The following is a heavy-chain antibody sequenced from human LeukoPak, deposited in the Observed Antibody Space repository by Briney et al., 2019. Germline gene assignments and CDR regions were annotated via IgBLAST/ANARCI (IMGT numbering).Heavy chain of an antibody. CDR2: IYYSGST. J-gene: IGHJ4*02. V-gene: IGHV4-31*03. CDR3: ARVLRSSGSPDY. CDR1: GGSISSADYY. D-gene: IGHD3-22*01. Sequence: SETLSLTCTVSGGSISSADYYWSWIRQHPGRGLEWIGYIYYSGSTYYNPSLKSRVTISVDTSKNQFSLKLSSVTAADTAVYYCARVLRSSGSPDYWGQGTLVTVSS.